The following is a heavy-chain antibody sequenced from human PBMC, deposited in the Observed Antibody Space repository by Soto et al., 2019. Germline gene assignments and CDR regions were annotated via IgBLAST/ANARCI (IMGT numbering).Heavy chain of an antibody. CDR3: ARDAVDVTKMVFVSPIDY. CDR2: ISFDGAND. V-gene: IGHV3-30-3*01. D-gene: IGHD2-8*01. Sequence: QVYLVESGGGVVQPGRSLRLSCAASGFMFRNHAMHWVRQAPGKGLDWVAVISFDGANDFYADSVKGPFTISRDNSTNTLYLQMDRLRPEDTAVYYCARDAVDVTKMVFVSPIDYWGQGALVTVSS. J-gene: IGHJ4*02. CDR1: GFMFRNHA.